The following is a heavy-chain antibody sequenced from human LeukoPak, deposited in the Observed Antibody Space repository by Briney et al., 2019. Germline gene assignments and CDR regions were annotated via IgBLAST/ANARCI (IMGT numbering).Heavy chain of an antibody. CDR3: ARGGSGWSSGSFDY. Sequence: ETLSLTCTVSGGSISSYYWSWIRQPPGKGLEWIGYIYYSGSTNYNPSLKSRVTISVDTSKNQFSLKLSSVTAADTAVYYCARGGSGWSSGSFDYWGQGTLVTVSS. CDR1: GGSISSYY. CDR2: IYYSGST. D-gene: IGHD6-19*01. J-gene: IGHJ4*02. V-gene: IGHV4-59*08.